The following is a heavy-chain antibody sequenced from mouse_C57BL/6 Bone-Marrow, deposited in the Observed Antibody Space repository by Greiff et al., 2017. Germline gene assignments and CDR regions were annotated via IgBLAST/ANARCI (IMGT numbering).Heavy chain of an antibody. J-gene: IGHJ3*01. V-gene: IGHV1-50*01. CDR3: ARRGFWFAY. Sequence: VQLQQSGAELVKPGASVKLSCKASGYTFTSYWMQWVKQRPGQGLEWIGEIDPSDSYTNYNQKFKGKATLTVDTSSSTAYMQLSSLTSEDSAVYYCARRGFWFAYWGQGTLVTVSA. CDR2: IDPSDSYT. CDR1: GYTFTSYW.